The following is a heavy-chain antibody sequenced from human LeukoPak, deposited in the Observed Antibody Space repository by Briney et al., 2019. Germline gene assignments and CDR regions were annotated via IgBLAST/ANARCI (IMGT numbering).Heavy chain of an antibody. J-gene: IGHJ4*02. CDR3: ARRAGDYSHPYDY. V-gene: IGHV3-23*01. D-gene: IGHD3-22*01. CDR2: ISGSGTSA. Sequence: GGSLRLSCAASGFTFSSYGMSWVRQAPGKGLEWVSAISGSGTSAYYADSVKGRFTISRDNSKNTLYLQMNSLRAEDTAVYYCARRAGDYSHPYDYWGQGTLVTVSS. CDR1: GFTFSSYG.